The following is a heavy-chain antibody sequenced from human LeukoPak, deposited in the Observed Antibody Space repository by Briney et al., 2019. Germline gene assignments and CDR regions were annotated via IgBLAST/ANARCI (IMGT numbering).Heavy chain of an antibody. Sequence: GGSLRLSCAASGFTFDDYGMSWVRQAPGKGLEWVSGINWNGGSTGYADSVKGRFTISRDNAKNSLYLQMNSLRAEDTALYHCARAWSSGWHDAFDIWGQGTMVTVSS. J-gene: IGHJ3*02. CDR1: GFTFDDYG. V-gene: IGHV3-20*01. CDR3: ARAWSSGWHDAFDI. CDR2: INWNGGST. D-gene: IGHD6-19*01.